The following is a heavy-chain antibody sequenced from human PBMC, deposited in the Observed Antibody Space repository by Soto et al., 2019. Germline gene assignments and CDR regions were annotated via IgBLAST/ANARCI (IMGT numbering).Heavy chain of an antibody. Sequence: GGSLRLSCAASGFTFSSYAMSWVRQAPGKGLEWVSAISGSGGSTYYADSVKGRFTISRDNSKNTLYLQMNSLRAEDTAVYYCAKRPLRLGELSSDYWGQGTLVTVSS. CDR2: ISGSGGST. CDR3: AKRPLRLGELSSDY. D-gene: IGHD3-16*02. J-gene: IGHJ4*02. CDR1: GFTFSSYA. V-gene: IGHV3-23*01.